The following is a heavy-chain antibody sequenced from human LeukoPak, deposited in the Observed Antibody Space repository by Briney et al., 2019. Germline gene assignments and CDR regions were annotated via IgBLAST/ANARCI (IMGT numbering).Heavy chain of an antibody. CDR1: GYTFTGYY. Sequence: ASVKVSCKASGYTFTGYYMHWVRQAPGQGLEWMGWINPKSGGTHYAQKLQGRVTMTRDTSISTAYMGLSRLRSAETAAYYSASRIAAAGTGYWRQGTLVTVSS. CDR2: INPKSGGT. V-gene: IGHV1-2*02. J-gene: IGHJ4*02. CDR3: ASRIAAAGTGY. D-gene: IGHD6-13*01.